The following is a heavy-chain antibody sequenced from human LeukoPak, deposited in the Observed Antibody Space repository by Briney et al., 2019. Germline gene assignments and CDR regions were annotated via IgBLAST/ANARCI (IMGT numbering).Heavy chain of an antibody. V-gene: IGHV1-24*01. Sequence: ASVKVSCKVSGYTLTELSMHWVRQAPGKGLEWMGGFDPEDGETIYAQKFQGRATMTEDTSTDTAYMELSSLRSEDTAVYYCATDRLYSSSWYVGFGWFDPWGQGTLVTVSS. CDR1: GYTLTELS. CDR3: ATDRLYSSSWYVGFGWFDP. J-gene: IGHJ5*02. D-gene: IGHD6-13*01. CDR2: FDPEDGET.